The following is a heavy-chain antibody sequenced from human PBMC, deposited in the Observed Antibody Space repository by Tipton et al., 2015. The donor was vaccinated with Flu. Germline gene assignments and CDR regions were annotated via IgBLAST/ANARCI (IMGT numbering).Heavy chain of an antibody. CDR1: GFTYHSYW. CDR2: IKQDGSEK. V-gene: IGHV3-7*01. Sequence: SLRLSCAASGFTYHSYWMTWVRQAPGKGLEWVANIKQDGSEKYYVDSAKGRFTISRDNAKNSLYLQMNSLRGEDTAIYYCVKEVGGPGSYWGQGTLVTVSS. J-gene: IGHJ4*02. CDR3: VKEVGGPGSY. D-gene: IGHD6-19*01.